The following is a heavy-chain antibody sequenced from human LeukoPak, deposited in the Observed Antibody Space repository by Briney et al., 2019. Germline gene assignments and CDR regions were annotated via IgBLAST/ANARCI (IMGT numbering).Heavy chain of an antibody. D-gene: IGHD3-10*01. J-gene: IGHJ4*02. V-gene: IGHV4-4*07. CDR2: IYTSGST. CDR3: ARAPYYGSGSYSFDY. CDR1: GGSISSYY. Sequence: SETLSLTCTVSGGSISSYYWSWIRQPAGKGLEWIGRIYTSGSTNYNPSLKSRVTMSVDTSKNQFSVKVSSVTAADTAVYYCARAPYYGSGSYSFDYWGQGTLVTVSS.